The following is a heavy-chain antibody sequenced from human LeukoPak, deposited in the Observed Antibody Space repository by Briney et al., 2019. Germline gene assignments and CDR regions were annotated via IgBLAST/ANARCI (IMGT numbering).Heavy chain of an antibody. J-gene: IGHJ5*02. CDR1: GDSVSSNSVT. V-gene: IGHV6-1*01. Sequence: SQTLSLTCAIYGDSVSSNSVTWNWIRQSPSRGLEWLGRTYYRSTWYNDYAVSVRGRITVNPDTSKYQFSLHLNSVTPEDTAVYYCARRLTQYDCFDPWGQGILVTVSS. D-gene: IGHD2-2*01. CDR3: ARRLTQYDCFDP. CDR2: TYYRSTWYN.